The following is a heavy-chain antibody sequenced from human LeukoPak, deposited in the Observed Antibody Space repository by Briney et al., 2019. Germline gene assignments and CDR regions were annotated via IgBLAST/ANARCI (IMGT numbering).Heavy chain of an antibody. CDR1: RFTVSTNY. V-gene: IGHV3-66*01. D-gene: IGHD5-12*01. J-gene: IGHJ4*02. Sequence: GGSLRLSCAASRFTVSTNYMSWVRQAPGKGLEWVSVIYSGGTTYYADSVKGRFTISRDNSKNTLYLQMNSLRAEDTAVYYCARGPSSSGYGNFDYWGQGTLVTVSS. CDR3: ARGPSSSGYGNFDY. CDR2: IYSGGTT.